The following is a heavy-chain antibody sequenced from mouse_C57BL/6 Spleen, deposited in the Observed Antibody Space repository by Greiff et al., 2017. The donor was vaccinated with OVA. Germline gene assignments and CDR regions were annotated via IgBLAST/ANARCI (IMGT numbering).Heavy chain of an antibody. V-gene: IGHV1-64*01. CDR3: ARDRDSYYYAMDY. Sequence: VQLQQPGAELVKPGASVKLSCKASGYTFTSYWMHWVKQRPGQGLEWIGMIHPNSGSTNYNEKFKSKATLTVDKSSSTAYMQLSSLTSEDSAVYYCARDRDSYYYAMDYWGQGTSVTVSS. CDR2: IHPNSGST. D-gene: IGHD2-14*01. J-gene: IGHJ4*01. CDR1: GYTFTSYW.